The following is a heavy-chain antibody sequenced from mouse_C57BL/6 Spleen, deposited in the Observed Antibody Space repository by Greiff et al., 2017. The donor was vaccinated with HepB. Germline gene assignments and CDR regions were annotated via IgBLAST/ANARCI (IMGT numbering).Heavy chain of an antibody. Sequence: VQLKQSGGGLVKPGGSLKLSCAASGFTFSSYAMSWVRQTPEKRLEWVATISDGGSYTYYPDNVKGRCTISRDNAKNNLYLQMSHLKSEDTAMYYCARDDYDDYYAMDYWGQGTSVTVSS. V-gene: IGHV5-4*01. D-gene: IGHD2-4*01. CDR1: GFTFSSYA. CDR3: ARDDYDDYYAMDY. CDR2: ISDGGSYT. J-gene: IGHJ4*01.